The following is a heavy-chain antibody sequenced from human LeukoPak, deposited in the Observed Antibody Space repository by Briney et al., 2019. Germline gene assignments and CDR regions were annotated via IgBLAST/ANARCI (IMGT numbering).Heavy chain of an antibody. CDR3: ARDWVVTSYWYFDL. CDR2: IYRSGNT. CDR1: GFSISSGYY. Sequence: PSETLSLTCAVSGFSISSGYYWGWIRQPPGKGLEYIGSIYRSGNTYYNPSLKSRVTISVDTSKNQFFLKLSSVTAADTAVYYCARDWVVTSYWYFDLWGRGTLVTASS. D-gene: IGHD2-21*02. V-gene: IGHV4-38-2*02. J-gene: IGHJ2*01.